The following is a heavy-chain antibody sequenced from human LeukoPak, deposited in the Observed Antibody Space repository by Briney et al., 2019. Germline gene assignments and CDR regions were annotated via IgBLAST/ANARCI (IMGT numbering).Heavy chain of an antibody. D-gene: IGHD3-10*01. J-gene: IGHJ5*02. Sequence: SETLSLTCTVSGGSISSRSYYWGWIRQPPGKGLEWSGSMYYKGNPYLNPSLKSRVTISQDTSKNQFSLKLSSVTAADTAVYYCARKFTMVRGVTSYNWFDPWGQGTLVTVSS. V-gene: IGHV4-39*01. CDR1: GGSISSRSYY. CDR3: ARKFTMVRGVTSYNWFDP. CDR2: MYYKGNP.